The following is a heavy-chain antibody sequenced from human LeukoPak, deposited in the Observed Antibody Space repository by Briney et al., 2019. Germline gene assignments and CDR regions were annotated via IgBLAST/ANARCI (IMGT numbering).Heavy chain of an antibody. Sequence: PSETLSLTCTVSGGSISSSSYYWGWIRQPPGEGLEWIGSIYYSGSTYYNPSLKSRVTISVDTSKNQFSLKLSSVTAADTAVYYCARTYPFSSWYPNWFDPWGQGTLVTVSS. CDR2: IYYSGST. J-gene: IGHJ5*02. CDR1: GGSISSSSYY. CDR3: ARTYPFSSWYPNWFDP. V-gene: IGHV4-39*07. D-gene: IGHD6-13*01.